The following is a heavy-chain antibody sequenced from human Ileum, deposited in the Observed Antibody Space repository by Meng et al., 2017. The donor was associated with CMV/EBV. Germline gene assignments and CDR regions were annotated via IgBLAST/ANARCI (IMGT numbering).Heavy chain of an antibody. Sequence: QERFQESGHGLLKPSATLSLTCSVSGGSIRGYYWSWVRQPAGKRLEWIGRIDPSGSRNYNPSLRDRITVSVDTSKNQFSLRLTSVTAADTAVYYCARECVGEGDNCQWDYWFDPWGHGTLVTVSS. CDR1: GGSIRGYY. J-gene: IGHJ5*02. V-gene: IGHV4-4*07. CDR2: IDPSGSR. D-gene: IGHD3-16*01. CDR3: ARECVGEGDNCQWDYWFDP.